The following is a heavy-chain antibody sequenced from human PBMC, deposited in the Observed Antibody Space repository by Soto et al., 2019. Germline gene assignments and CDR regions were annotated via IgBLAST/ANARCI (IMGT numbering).Heavy chain of an antibody. Sequence: PGESLKLSCKGSGYSFTNYWIAWVRQMPGKGLEWMGIIYPGDSDTRYSPSFQGQVTNSADKSISTAYLQWSSLKASDTALYYCARCRGYNYGYSDFWGQGTLVTVSS. CDR2: IYPGDSDT. V-gene: IGHV5-51*01. CDR3: ARCRGYNYGYSDF. CDR1: GYSFTNYW. J-gene: IGHJ4*02. D-gene: IGHD5-18*01.